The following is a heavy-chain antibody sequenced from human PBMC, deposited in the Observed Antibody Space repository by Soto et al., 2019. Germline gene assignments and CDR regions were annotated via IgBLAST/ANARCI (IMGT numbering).Heavy chain of an antibody. D-gene: IGHD3-10*01. J-gene: IGHJ4*02. CDR3: ATSYGSGYRAFDY. V-gene: IGHV1-69*02. CDR2: VNPILSLS. Sequence: QVQLVQSGAEVKRPGSSVKVSCKASGDTFSFYSINWVRQAPGLGLEWMGRVNPILSLSNYAQRFQGRVTTTADKSTSTAYMVISSVRSEDTAIYYCATSYGSGYRAFDYWGQGAQVIVSS. CDR1: GDTFSFYS.